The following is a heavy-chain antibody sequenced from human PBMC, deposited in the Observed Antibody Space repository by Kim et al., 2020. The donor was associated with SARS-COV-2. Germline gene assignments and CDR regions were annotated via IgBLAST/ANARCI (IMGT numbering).Heavy chain of an antibody. CDR1: GFTFSTYW. CDR2: LNPDETNI. D-gene: IGHD6-13*01. V-gene: IGHV3-74*01. Sequence: GGSLRLSCTASGFTFSTYWMHWVRQAPGKGPVWVARLNPDETNISDAYSMKGRFTVSRDNAKNTLYLQMNSLRVEDTAFYYCAGDQTAAGPTTCDYWGQG. J-gene: IGHJ4*02. CDR3: AGDQTAAGPTTCDY.